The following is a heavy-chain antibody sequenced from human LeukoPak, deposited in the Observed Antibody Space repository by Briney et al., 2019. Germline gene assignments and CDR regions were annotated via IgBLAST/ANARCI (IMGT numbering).Heavy chain of an antibody. CDR1: GYTFTSYG. J-gene: IGHJ5*02. V-gene: IGHV1-18*01. Sequence: GASVKVSCKASGYTFTSYGISWVRQAPGQGLEWMGWISAYNGNTNYAQKLQGRVTMTTDTSTSTAYMELRSLRSDDTAVYYCARDVKAVAETYDWFDPWGQGTLVTVFS. D-gene: IGHD6-19*01. CDR2: ISAYNGNT. CDR3: ARDVKAVAETYDWFDP.